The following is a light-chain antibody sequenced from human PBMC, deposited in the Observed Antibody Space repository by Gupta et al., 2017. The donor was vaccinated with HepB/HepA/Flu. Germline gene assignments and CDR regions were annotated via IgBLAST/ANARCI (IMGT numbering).Light chain of an antibody. CDR3: QSYDSSNLV. CDR2: EDN. V-gene: IGLV6-57*03. J-gene: IGLJ2*01. Sequence: NFMLTQPHSVSESPGNTLTISCTRSSGSIASNYVQWYQQRPGSAPTTVIYEDNQRPSGVPDRFSGSNDSSSNSASLTISGLKTEDEADCYCQSYDSSNLVFGGGTKMTVL. CDR1: SGSIASNY.